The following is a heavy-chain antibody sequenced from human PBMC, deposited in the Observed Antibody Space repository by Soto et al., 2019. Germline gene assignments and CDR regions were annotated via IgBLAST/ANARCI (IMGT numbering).Heavy chain of an antibody. D-gene: IGHD5-18*01. V-gene: IGHV4-30-4*01. CDR3: AREGAPDSYGYIGYFDY. J-gene: IGHJ4*02. CDR2: IYYSGIT. CDR1: GGSISSGDYY. Sequence: PSETLSLTCTVSGGSISSGDYYWSWIRQPPGKGLEWIGYIYYSGITYYNPSLKSRVTISVDTSKNQFSLKLSSVTAADTAVYYCAREGAPDSYGYIGYFDYWGQGTLVTVSS.